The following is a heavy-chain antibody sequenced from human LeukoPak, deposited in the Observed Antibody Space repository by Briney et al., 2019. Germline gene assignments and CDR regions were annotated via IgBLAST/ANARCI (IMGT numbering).Heavy chain of an antibody. CDR2: IYTSGST. CDR1: GGSISSGGYY. CDR3: ARALSGSSWYDFDY. V-gene: IGHV4-61*02. D-gene: IGHD6-13*01. J-gene: IGHJ4*02. Sequence: PSETLSLTCTVSGGSISSGGYYWSWIRQPAGKGLEWIGRIYTSGSTNYNPSLKSRVTISVDTSKNQFSLKLSSVTAADTAVYYCARALSGSSWYDFDYWGQGTLVTVSS.